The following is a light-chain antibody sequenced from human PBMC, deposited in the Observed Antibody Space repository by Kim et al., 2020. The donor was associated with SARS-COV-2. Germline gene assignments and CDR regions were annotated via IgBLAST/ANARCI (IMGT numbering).Light chain of an antibody. CDR3: QHYGSSPT. CDR1: QSVISSY. CDR2: GAS. J-gene: IGKJ1*01. Sequence: FAPGDRATLSCRASQSVISSYLSWYQQKPGQAPRLLIYGASSMATGIPYRFSGSGSVTGFTLTISRLEPEVFAVYYCQHYGSSPTFGQGTKVDIK. V-gene: IGKV3-20*01.